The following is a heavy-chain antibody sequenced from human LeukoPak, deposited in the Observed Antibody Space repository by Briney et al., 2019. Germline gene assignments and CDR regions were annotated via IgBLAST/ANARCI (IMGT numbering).Heavy chain of an antibody. CDR2: INYNGSIT. D-gene: IGHD1-1*01. Sequence: GGSLRLSCATSGFTLVDYGLSWVRRAPGKGLEWLCAINYNGSITDYAVSVKGRFTIYRDNAKNSMYLRMDSLRASDTAIYYCARRLYQLQRMGDWFDPWGQGTLVTVSS. CDR1: GFTLVDYG. CDR3: ARRLYQLQRMGDWFDP. V-gene: IGHV3-20*04. J-gene: IGHJ5*02.